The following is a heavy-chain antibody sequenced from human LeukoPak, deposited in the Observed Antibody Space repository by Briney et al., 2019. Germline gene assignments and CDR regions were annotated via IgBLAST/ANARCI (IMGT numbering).Heavy chain of an antibody. J-gene: IGHJ4*02. CDR3: ARVRYYYDSSGYYYDPYYFDY. CDR2: INPSGGST. V-gene: IGHV1-46*01. Sequence: ASVKVSCKASGYTFTSYYMHWVRQAPGQGLEWMGTINPSGGSTSYAQKFQGRVTMTRDTSTSTVYMELSSLRSEDTAVYYCARVRYYYDSSGYYYDPYYFDYWGQGTLVTVSS. CDR1: GYTFTSYY. D-gene: IGHD3-22*01.